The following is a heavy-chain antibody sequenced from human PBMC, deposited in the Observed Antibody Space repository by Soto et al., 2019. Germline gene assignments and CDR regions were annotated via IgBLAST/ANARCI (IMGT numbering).Heavy chain of an antibody. CDR2: ISYDGSNK. J-gene: IGHJ1*01. CDR3: ARDPQYYYDSSGYLQH. CDR1: GFTFSSYA. Sequence: QVQLVESGGGVVQPGRSLRLSCAASGFTFSSYAMHWVRQAPGKGLEWVAVISYDGSNKYYADSVKGRFTISRDNSKNTLYLQMNSLRAEDTAVYYCARDPQYYYDSSGYLQHWGQGTLVTVSS. D-gene: IGHD3-22*01. V-gene: IGHV3-30-3*01.